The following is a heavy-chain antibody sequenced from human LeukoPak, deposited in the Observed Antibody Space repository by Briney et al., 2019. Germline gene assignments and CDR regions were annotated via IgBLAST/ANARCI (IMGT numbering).Heavy chain of an antibody. J-gene: IGHJ4*02. Sequence: PLASVKLSCKASGGTFSSYAISWVRQAPGQGLEWMGGIIPIFGTANHAQKFQGRVTITTDESTSTAYMELSSLGSEDTAVYYCASKRVGATMGYYFDYWGQGTLVTVSS. CDR3: ASKRVGATMGYYFDY. V-gene: IGHV1-69*05. D-gene: IGHD1-26*01. CDR1: GGTFSSYA. CDR2: IIPIFGTA.